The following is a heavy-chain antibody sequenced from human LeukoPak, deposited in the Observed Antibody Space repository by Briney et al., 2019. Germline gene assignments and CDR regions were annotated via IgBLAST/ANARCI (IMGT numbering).Heavy chain of an antibody. J-gene: IGHJ5*02. CDR3: ARSGGPGTYHQLRYNWFYP. CDR1: GFTLSDYH. V-gene: IGHV3-21*01. Sequence: YPGGSLRLSCAASGFTLSDYHMNWVRQAPGKGLEWLSSITTISHYIYYAGAVRGRFTISRDNAKNSLYLQMNSLRGEDTAVYYCARSGGPGTYHQLRYNWFYPWGQGTLVTVSS. CDR2: ITTISHYI. D-gene: IGHD3-10*01.